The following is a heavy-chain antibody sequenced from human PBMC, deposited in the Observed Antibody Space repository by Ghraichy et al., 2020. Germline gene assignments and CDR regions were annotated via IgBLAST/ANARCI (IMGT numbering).Heavy chain of an antibody. CDR2: IYYSGST. V-gene: IGHV4-59*01. CDR1: GGSISSYY. CDR3: ATRQPGGRFEVDYYDSSGYYSDAFDI. D-gene: IGHD3-22*01. J-gene: IGHJ3*02. Sequence: SQTLSLTCTVSGGSISSYYWSWIRQPPGKGLEWIGYIYYSGSTNYNPSLKSRVTISVDTSKNQFSLKLSSVTAADTAVYYCATRQPGGRFEVDYYDSSGYYSDAFDIWGQGTMVTVSS.